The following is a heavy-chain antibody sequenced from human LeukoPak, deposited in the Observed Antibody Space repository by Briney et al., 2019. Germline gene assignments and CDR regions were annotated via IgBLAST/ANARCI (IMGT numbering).Heavy chain of an antibody. V-gene: IGHV4-4*02. Sequence: SGTLSLTCAVSGGSISSSNWWSWVRQPPGKGLEWIGEIYHSGSTNYNPSLKSRVTISVDTSKNQFSLKLTSVTAADTAVYYCASLGRSSGYLGPYYYYMDVWGKGTTVTVSS. CDR3: ASLGRSSGYLGPYYYYMDV. J-gene: IGHJ6*03. CDR1: GGSISSSNW. CDR2: IYHSGST. D-gene: IGHD3-22*01.